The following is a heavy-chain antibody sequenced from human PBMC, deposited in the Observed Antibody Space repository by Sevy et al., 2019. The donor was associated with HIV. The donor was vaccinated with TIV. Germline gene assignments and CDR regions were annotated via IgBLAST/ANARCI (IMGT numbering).Heavy chain of an antibody. D-gene: IGHD2-15*01. J-gene: IGHJ1*01. V-gene: IGHV3-30*03. CDR2: ISYDGSNK. Sequence: GGSLRLSCAASGFTFSSYGMHWVRQAPGKGLERVAVISYDGSNKYYADSVKGRFTISRDNSKNTLYLQMNSLRAEDTAVYYCARARWPEHWGQGTLVTVSS. CDR3: ARARWPEH. CDR1: GFTFSSYG.